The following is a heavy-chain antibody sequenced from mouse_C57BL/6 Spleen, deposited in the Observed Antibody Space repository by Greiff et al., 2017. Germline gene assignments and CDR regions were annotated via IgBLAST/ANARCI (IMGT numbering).Heavy chain of an antibody. Sequence: EVQLQQSGPELVKPGASVKIPCKASGYTFTDYNMDWVKQSHGKSLEWIGDINPNNGGTIYNQKFKGKATLTVDQSSSTAYMELRSLTSEDTAVYYCARGGIYYYGSSYNFDDWGQGTTLTVSS. CDR3: ARGGIYYYGSSYNFDD. J-gene: IGHJ2*01. CDR1: GYTFTDYN. CDR2: INPNNGGT. D-gene: IGHD1-1*01. V-gene: IGHV1-18*01.